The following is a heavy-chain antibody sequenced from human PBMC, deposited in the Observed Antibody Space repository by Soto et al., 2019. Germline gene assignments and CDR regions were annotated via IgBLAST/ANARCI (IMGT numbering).Heavy chain of an antibody. Sequence: QIQLQESGPGAVTPSQTLTLTCTVSGASVSSGGYYWGWIRQHPGKGLEWIGYIHYSGTTYYNPSLNSRVTISLDTSNNQFSLRLNSVTAADTAVYYCAREPMGGIRGVFYWGQGTLVTVSS. CDR1: GASVSSGGYY. J-gene: IGHJ4*02. CDR2: IHYSGTT. D-gene: IGHD3-10*01. V-gene: IGHV4-31*03. CDR3: AREPMGGIRGVFY.